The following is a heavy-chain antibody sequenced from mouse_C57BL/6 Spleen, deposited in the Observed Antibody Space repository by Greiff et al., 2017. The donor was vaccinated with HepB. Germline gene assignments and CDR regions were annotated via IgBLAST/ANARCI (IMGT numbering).Heavy chain of an antibody. J-gene: IGHJ2*01. D-gene: IGHD2-4*01. Sequence: QVQLQQPGAELVKPGASVKLSCKASGYTFTSYWMHGVKQRPGQGLEWIGMIHPNSGSTNYNEKFKSKATLTVDKSCSTAYMQLSRLTSEDSAAYYCARGGYYDYRYWGQGTTLTVSS. V-gene: IGHV1-64*01. CDR2: IHPNSGST. CDR1: GYTFTSYW. CDR3: ARGGYYDYRY.